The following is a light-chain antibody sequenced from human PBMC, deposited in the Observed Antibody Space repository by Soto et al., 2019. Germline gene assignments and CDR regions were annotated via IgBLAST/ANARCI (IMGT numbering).Light chain of an antibody. J-gene: IGKJ5*01. CDR2: HAS. CDR1: QSVSSY. V-gene: IGKV3-11*01. Sequence: EIVLTQSPATLSLSPGERATLSCRASQSVSSYLAWYQQRPGQAPRLLIYHASNRATGIPARFSGSGSGTDFTLTISSLGPEDFSLYYCQQRSTWPITFGQGTRLEI. CDR3: QQRSTWPIT.